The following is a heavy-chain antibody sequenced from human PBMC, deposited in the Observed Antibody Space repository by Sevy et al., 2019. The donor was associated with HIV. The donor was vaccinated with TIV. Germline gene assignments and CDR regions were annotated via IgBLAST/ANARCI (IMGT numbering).Heavy chain of an antibody. CDR3: AKDRYHTSGYYPEGAFDI. J-gene: IGHJ3*02. D-gene: IGHD3-22*01. Sequence: GGSLRLSCAASGFTFSSYALNWVRQAPGKGLEWVSTISGSGGSTYYAASLKGRLTISRDNSKNTLYLQMDSLRAEDTAVYYCAKDRYHTSGYYPEGAFDIWGQGTMVTVSS. CDR2: ISGSGGST. CDR1: GFTFSSYA. V-gene: IGHV3-23*01.